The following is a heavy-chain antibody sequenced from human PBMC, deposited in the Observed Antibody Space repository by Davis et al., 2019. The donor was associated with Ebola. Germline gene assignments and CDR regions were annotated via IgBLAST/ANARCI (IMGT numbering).Heavy chain of an antibody. V-gene: IGHV3-21*01. CDR1: GFTFSSYS. J-gene: IGHJ4*02. Sequence: GESLKISCAASGFTFSSYSMNWVRQAPGKGLEWVSSISSSSSYIYYADSVKGRFTISRDNAKNSLYLQMNSLRAEDTAVYYCASTYGGNFDYWGQGTLVTVSS. CDR2: ISSSSSYI. D-gene: IGHD4-23*01. CDR3: ASTYGGNFDY.